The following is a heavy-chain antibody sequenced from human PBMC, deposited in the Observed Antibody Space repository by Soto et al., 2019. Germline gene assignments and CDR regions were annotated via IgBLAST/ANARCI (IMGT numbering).Heavy chain of an antibody. V-gene: IGHV3-53*01. CDR3: ARSYYYDSSGSQGYYYYYGMDV. CDR1: GFTVSSNY. J-gene: IGHJ6*02. D-gene: IGHD3-22*01. Sequence: GGSLRLSCAASGFTVSSNYMSWVRQAPGKGLEWVSVIYSGGSTYYADSVKGRFTISRDNSKNTLYLQMNSLRAEDTAVYYCARSYYYDSSGSQGYYYYYGMDVWGQGTTVTVSS. CDR2: IYSGGST.